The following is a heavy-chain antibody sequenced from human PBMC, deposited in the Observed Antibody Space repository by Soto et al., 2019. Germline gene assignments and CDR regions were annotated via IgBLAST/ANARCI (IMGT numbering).Heavy chain of an antibody. CDR1: GGFISSYY. D-gene: IGHD6-13*01. CDR2: IYYSGST. CDR3: ARFQIAAADPRNRFAP. J-gene: IGHJ5*02. V-gene: IGHV4-59*12. Sequence: SETLSLPCTGSGGFISSYYWSWIRQPPGKGLEWIGYIYYSGSTNYNPSLKSRVTISVDTSKNQFSLKLSSVTAADTAVYYCARFQIAAADPRNRFAPPGRRSLVTVSS.